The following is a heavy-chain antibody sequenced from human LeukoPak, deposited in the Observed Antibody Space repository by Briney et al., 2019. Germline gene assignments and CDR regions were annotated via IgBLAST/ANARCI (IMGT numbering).Heavy chain of an antibody. Sequence: PSDTLSLTCAVSGYSISSGYYWGWIRQPPRKGLEWIGSIYHSGSTYYNPSLKSRVTISVDTSKNQFSLKRSSVTAADTAVYYCASSYDFWSGYYFDYWGQGTLVTVSS. CDR1: GYSISSGYY. J-gene: IGHJ4*02. CDR3: ASSYDFWSGYYFDY. CDR2: IYHSGST. D-gene: IGHD3-3*01. V-gene: IGHV4-38-2*01.